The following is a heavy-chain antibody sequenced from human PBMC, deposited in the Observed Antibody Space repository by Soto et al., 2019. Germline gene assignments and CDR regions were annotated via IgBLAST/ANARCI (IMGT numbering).Heavy chain of an antibody. V-gene: IGHV4-39*01. Sequence: SETLSLTCTVSGGSISSSSYYWGWIRQPPGKGLEWIGSIYYSGSTYYNPSLKSRVTISVDTSKNPFSLKLSSVTAADTAVYYCARHAAERTIFGVVIMAARFDYWGQGTLVTVSS. CDR2: IYYSGST. J-gene: IGHJ4*02. CDR1: GGSISSSSYY. D-gene: IGHD3-3*01. CDR3: ARHAAERTIFGVVIMAARFDY.